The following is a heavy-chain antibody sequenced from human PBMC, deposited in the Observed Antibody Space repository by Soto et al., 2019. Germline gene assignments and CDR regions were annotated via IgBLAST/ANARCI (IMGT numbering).Heavy chain of an antibody. Sequence: PGGSLRLSCAASGFQFSSYEMNWVRQAPGKGLEWVSAISGSGGSTYYADSVKGRFTISRDNSKNTLYLQMNSLRAEDTAVYYCAKASGGSYFNYGMDVWGQGTTVTVSS. J-gene: IGHJ6*02. V-gene: IGHV3-23*01. CDR2: ISGSGGST. CDR1: GFQFSSYE. CDR3: AKASGGSYFNYGMDV. D-gene: IGHD1-26*01.